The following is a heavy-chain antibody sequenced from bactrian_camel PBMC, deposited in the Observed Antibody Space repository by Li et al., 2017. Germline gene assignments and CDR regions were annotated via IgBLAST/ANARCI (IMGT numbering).Heavy chain of an antibody. Sequence: HVQLVESGGGLVQPGGSLRLSCAASGFTFSSYFMYWVRQAPGKGLEWVSGISSGGGTTYYADSVKGRFTISRDNAKNTAYLQMNNLQSADTALYFRAPGWGVGDYSTQGTQVTVS. J-gene: IGHJ4*01. CDR1: GFTFSSYF. D-gene: IGHD1*01. CDR2: ISSGGGTT. V-gene: IGHV3S1*01.